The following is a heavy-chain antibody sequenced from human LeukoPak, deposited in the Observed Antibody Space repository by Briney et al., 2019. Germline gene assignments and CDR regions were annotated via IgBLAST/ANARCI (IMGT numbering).Heavy chain of an antibody. Sequence: GGSLRLSCAASGFTVSSNSMSWIRQAPGKGLEWVSAINGNGDSTYYADSVKGRFTISRDNSKNTLYLQVNSLRAEDTAVYYCAKGPLTRFDYWGQGTLVTVSS. V-gene: IGHV3-23*01. CDR2: INGNGDST. D-gene: IGHD4/OR15-4a*01. J-gene: IGHJ4*02. CDR3: AKGPLTRFDY. CDR1: GFTVSSNS.